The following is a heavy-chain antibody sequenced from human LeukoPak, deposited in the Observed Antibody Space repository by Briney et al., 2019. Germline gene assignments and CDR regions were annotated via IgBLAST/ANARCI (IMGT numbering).Heavy chain of an antibody. V-gene: IGHV4-39*07. CDR2: IYYSGST. CDR1: GGSISSSSYY. D-gene: IGHD1-26*01. Sequence: SETLSLTCTVSGGSISSSSYYWGWIRQPPGKGLEWIGSIYYSGSTYYNPSLKSRVTISVDTSKNQFSLKLSSVTAADTAVYYCARVSRMSGSYGYFQHWGQGTLVTVSS. CDR3: ARVSRMSGSYGYFQH. J-gene: IGHJ1*01.